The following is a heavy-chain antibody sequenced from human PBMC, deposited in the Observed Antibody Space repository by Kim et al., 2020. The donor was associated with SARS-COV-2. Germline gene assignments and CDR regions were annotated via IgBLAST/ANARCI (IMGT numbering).Heavy chain of an antibody. CDR2: IYYSGSI. CDR3: ARRTIYYDSSGYYNGNFGY. V-gene: IGHV4-39*01. D-gene: IGHD3-22*01. Sequence: SETLSLTCTVSGGSISSSSYYWGWIRQPPGKGLEWIGSIYYSGSIYYNPSLKSRVTISVDTSKNQFSLKLSSVTAADTAVYYCARRTIYYDSSGYYNGNFGYWGQGTLVTVSS. CDR1: GGSISSSSYY. J-gene: IGHJ4*02.